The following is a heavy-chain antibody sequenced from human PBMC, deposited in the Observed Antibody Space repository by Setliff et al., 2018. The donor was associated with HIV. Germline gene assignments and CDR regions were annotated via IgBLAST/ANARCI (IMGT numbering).Heavy chain of an antibody. J-gene: IGHJ4*02. V-gene: IGHV3-21*04. CDR1: GFTFSTYT. CDR3: ARGLYYYDTSGYYFLDY. Sequence: GGSLRLSCAASGFTFSTYTMNWVRQAPGKGLEWVSSISSSSYYIYYADSLEGRFTISRDNAQNSLYLEMNTLRAEDTAFYFCARGLYYYDTSGYYFLDYWGQGALVTVSS. D-gene: IGHD3-22*01. CDR2: ISSSSYYI.